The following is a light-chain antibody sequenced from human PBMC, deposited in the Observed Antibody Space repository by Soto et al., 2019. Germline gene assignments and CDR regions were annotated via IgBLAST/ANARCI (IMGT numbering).Light chain of an antibody. V-gene: IGKV3-11*01. CDR3: QQRSDPL. CDR1: QSVSSY. J-gene: IGKJ4*01. CDR2: DAS. Sequence: EIVLTQSPATLSLSPGERATLSCRASQSVSSYLAWNQQKPGQAPRLLIYDASNRATGIPARFSGSGSGTDFSLTISSLEPEDFAVYYCQQRSDPLFGGGTKVEI.